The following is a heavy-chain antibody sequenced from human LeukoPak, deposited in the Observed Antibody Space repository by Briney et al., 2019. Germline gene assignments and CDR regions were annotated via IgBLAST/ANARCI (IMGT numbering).Heavy chain of an antibody. CDR2: ISAYKGNT. V-gene: IGHV1-18*01. D-gene: IGHD6-6*01. CDR1: VYTFTSYG. Sequence: SVKVSCKASVYTFTSYGISWVRQAPGQGLEWMGWISAYKGNTNYAQKLQGRVTMTTDTSTSTAYMELRSLRSDDTAVYYCARGSGSSNYYYYYYMDVWGKGTTVTVSS. J-gene: IGHJ6*03. CDR3: ARGSGSSNYYYYYYMDV.